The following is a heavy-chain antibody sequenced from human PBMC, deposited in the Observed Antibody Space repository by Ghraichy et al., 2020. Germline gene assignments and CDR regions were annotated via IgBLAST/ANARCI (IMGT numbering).Heavy chain of an antibody. V-gene: IGHV4-39*01. CDR1: GGSISSSSYY. CDR2: IYYSGST. D-gene: IGHD6-13*01. Sequence: SETLSLTCTVSGGSISSSSYYWGWIRQPPGKGLEWIGSIYYSGSTYYNPSLKSRVTISVDTSKNQFSLKLSSVTAADTAVYYCARHFSSPSVRYSSSWYKTGVDYSGQGTLVTVSS. J-gene: IGHJ4*02. CDR3: ARHFSSPSVRYSSSWYKTGVDY.